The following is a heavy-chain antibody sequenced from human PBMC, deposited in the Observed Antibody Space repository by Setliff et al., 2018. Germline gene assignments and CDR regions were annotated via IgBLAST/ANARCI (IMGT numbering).Heavy chain of an antibody. CDR1: GGSFSGYY. CDR2: IFYDGNS. V-gene: IGHV4-34*12. Sequence: SSETLSLTCAVYGGSFSGYYRSWIRQPPGKGLEWIGAIFYDGNSYYNPSLKGRVTMSVDTSKNVFSLKLRSVTAADTSVYYCARQMSPPGMARARGFNWFDPWGQGTLVTVSS. CDR3: ARQMSPPGMARARGFNWFDP. J-gene: IGHJ5*02. D-gene: IGHD3-10*01.